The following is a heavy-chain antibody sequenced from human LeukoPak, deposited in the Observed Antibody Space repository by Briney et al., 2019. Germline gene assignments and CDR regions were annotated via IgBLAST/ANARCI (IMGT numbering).Heavy chain of an antibody. V-gene: IGHV3-30*02. D-gene: IGHD3-22*01. CDR2: IRYDGSNK. Sequence: GGSLRLSCAASGFTFSSYGMHWVRQAPGKGLEWVAFIRYDGSNKYYADSVKGRFTISRDNSKNTLYLQMNSLRAEDTAVYYCAKEWGTRYYYDSSGYHGPFDYWGQGTLVTVSS. J-gene: IGHJ4*02. CDR1: GFTFSSYG. CDR3: AKEWGTRYYYDSSGYHGPFDY.